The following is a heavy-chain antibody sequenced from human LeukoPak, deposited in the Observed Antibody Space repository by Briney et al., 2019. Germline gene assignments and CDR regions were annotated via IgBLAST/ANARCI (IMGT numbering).Heavy chain of an antibody. CDR3: ARLYGYSSGWYGVMVDY. Sequence: SSESLSLTCAVYVGSFSGYDWSWIRKPPWKGLEWIGEINHSGSTNYNPSLKSRVTISVDTSKNQFSLKLSSVTAADTAVYYCARLYGYSSGWYGVMVDYWGQGTLVTVSS. V-gene: IGHV4-34*01. CDR2: INHSGST. CDR1: VGSFSGYD. D-gene: IGHD6-19*01. J-gene: IGHJ4*02.